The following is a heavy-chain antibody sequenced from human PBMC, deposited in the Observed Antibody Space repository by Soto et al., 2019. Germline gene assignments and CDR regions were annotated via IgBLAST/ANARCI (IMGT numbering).Heavy chain of an antibody. CDR1: GGSISSSNW. Sequence: PSETLSLTCAVSGGSISSSNWWSWVRQPPGKGLEWIGEIYHSGSTNYNPSLKSRVTISVDKSKNQFSLKLSSVTAADTAVYYCARDRGDYVWGSYRRMDYWGQGTLVIVSS. V-gene: IGHV4-4*02. CDR2: IYHSGST. CDR3: ARDRGDYVWGSYRRMDY. D-gene: IGHD3-16*02. J-gene: IGHJ4*02.